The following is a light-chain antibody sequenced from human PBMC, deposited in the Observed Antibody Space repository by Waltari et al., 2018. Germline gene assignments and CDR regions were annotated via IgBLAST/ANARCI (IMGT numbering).Light chain of an antibody. CDR3: HSRKGSDNQVV. Sequence: SSELTQGPDVSVALGQPVKITSQGGRRRTSYASWYQVKPGQAPVLVLFGKEKRPSGIPDRISGYSSGTTSSLTITGAQAEDEADYYCHSRKGSDNQVVFGGGTKLTVL. CDR1: RRRTSY. CDR2: GKE. V-gene: IGLV3-19*01. J-gene: IGLJ3*02.